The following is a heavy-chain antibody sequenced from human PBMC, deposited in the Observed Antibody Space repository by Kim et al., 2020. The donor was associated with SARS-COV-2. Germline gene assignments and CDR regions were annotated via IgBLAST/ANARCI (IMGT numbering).Heavy chain of an antibody. CDR1: GFTFSSYS. D-gene: IGHD3-22*01. Sequence: GGSLRLSCAASGFTFSSYSMNWVRQAPGKGLEWVSSISSSSSYIYYADSVKGRFTISRDNAKNSLYMQMNSLRAEDTAVYYCAYDSRHQDAFDIWGQGTMVTVSS. J-gene: IGHJ3*02. CDR2: ISSSSSYI. CDR3: AYDSRHQDAFDI. V-gene: IGHV3-21*01.